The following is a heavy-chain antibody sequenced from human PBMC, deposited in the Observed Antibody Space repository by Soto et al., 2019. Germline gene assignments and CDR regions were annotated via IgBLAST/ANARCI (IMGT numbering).Heavy chain of an antibody. CDR1: GGSISSGGYY. V-gene: IGHV4-31*02. Sequence: SETLSLTCTVSGGSISSGGYYWSWIRLHPGQGLEWIWYIYYSGSTYYNPSLKSRITISVDTSENHFSLKLSSVTAADTAVYYCARSGGSGWFDPWGQGTLVTAPQ. D-gene: IGHD3-16*01. CDR2: IYYSGST. CDR3: ARSGGSGWFDP. J-gene: IGHJ5*02.